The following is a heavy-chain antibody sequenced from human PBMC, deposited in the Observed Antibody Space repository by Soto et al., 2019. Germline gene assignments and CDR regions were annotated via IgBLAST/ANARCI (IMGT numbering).Heavy chain of an antibody. CDR3: ASSGATIRYYHYGLDV. J-gene: IGHJ6*02. V-gene: IGHV4-61*01. CDR2: VYYNGNT. Sequence: PSETMSLTCSVSTDSVSSGSYYWSWIRQAPGKGLEWIGYVYYNGNTNYNPSLNSRVTISSDTSKNQFSLQLSSVTAADPAVYYCASSGATIRYYHYGLDVWGQGTPVTVSS. D-gene: IGHD5-12*01. CDR1: TDSVSSGSYY.